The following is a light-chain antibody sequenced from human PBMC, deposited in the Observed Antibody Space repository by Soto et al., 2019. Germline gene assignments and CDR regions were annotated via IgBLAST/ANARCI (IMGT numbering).Light chain of an antibody. CDR1: QSISYN. CDR2: DAS. J-gene: IGKJ2*01. CDR3: QQRGDWPLYT. Sequence: EIVLTQSPATLSLSPGERATLSCRASQSISYNLAWYQQKPGQAPRLLIYDASNRATGVPARFSGSGSGTDFTLSISSLEPEDCAVYHCQQRGDWPLYTFGQGSRLEIK. V-gene: IGKV3-11*01.